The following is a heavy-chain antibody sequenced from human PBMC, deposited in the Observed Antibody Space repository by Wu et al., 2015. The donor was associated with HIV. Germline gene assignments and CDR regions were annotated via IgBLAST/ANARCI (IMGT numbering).Heavy chain of an antibody. CDR2: INPNSGGT. J-gene: IGHJ4*02. CDR3: ARGGGSDWSVGYYFDY. Sequence: QVQLVQSGAEVKKPGASVKVSCQTSGYPFTNYYIHWVRQAPGQGLEWVGWINPNSGGTNYAQKFQDRVTMTRDTSISTAYMELSRLRSDDTAVYYCARGGGSDWSVGYYFDYWGQGTLVTVSS. D-gene: IGHD6-19*01. CDR1: GYPFTNYY. V-gene: IGHV1-2*02.